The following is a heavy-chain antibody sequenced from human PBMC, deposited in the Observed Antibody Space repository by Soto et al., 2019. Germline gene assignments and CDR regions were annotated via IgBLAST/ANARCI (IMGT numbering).Heavy chain of an antibody. CDR1: GGSISSYY. V-gene: IGHV4-59*08. Sequence: SSETLSLTCTVSGGSISSYYWNWIRQPPGKGLEWIGYIYYSGSTNYNPSLKSRVTISVDTSKNQFSLKLSSVTAADTAVYYCARLYYDSSGSYYFDYWGQGTLVTVS. CDR3: ARLYYDSSGSYYFDY. CDR2: IYYSGST. D-gene: IGHD3-22*01. J-gene: IGHJ4*02.